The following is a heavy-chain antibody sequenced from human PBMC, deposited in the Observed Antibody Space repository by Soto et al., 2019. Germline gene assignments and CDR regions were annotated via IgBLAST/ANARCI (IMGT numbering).Heavy chain of an antibody. CDR1: GGSISSGGYY. V-gene: IGHV4-31*03. J-gene: IGHJ4*02. CDR3: ARGGGWLRSENYFDY. Sequence: PSETLSLTCTVSGGSISSGGYYWSWIRQHPGKGLEWIGYIYYSGSTYYNPSLKSRVTISVDTSKNQFSLKLSSVTAADTAVYYCARGGGWLRSENYFDYWGQGTLVTVSS. CDR2: IYYSGST. D-gene: IGHD5-12*01.